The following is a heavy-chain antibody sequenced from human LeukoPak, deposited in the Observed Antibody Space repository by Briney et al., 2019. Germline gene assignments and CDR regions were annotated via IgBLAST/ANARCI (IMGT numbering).Heavy chain of an antibody. Sequence: GGSLRLSCAASGFTFSSYAMHWVRQAPGKGLEWVAVISYDGSNKYYADSVKGRFTISRDNSKNTLYLQMNSLRAEDTAVYYCARGSFGEATFDYWGQGTLVTVSS. J-gene: IGHJ4*02. D-gene: IGHD3-10*01. CDR2: ISYDGSNK. CDR3: ARGSFGEATFDY. V-gene: IGHV3-30-3*01. CDR1: GFTFSSYA.